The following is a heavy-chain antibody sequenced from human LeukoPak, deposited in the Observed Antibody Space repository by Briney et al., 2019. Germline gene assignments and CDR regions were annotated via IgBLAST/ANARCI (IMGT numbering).Heavy chain of an antibody. V-gene: IGHV4-34*01. J-gene: IGHJ4*02. D-gene: IGHD6-13*01. CDR2: INHSGST. CDR1: GGSLSGYY. CDR3: ARGLVRIAAAGTPIDY. Sequence: PSETLSLTCAVYGGSLSGYYWSWIRQPPGKGLEWIGEINHSGSTNYNPSLKSRVTISVDTSKNQFSLKLSSVTAADTAVYYCARGLVRIAAAGTPIDYWGQGTLVTVSS.